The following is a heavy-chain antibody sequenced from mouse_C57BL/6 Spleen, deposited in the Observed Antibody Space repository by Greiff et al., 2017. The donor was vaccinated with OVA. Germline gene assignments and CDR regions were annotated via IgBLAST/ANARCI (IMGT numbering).Heavy chain of an antibody. CDR1: GYAFSSSW. V-gene: IGHV1-82*01. CDR2: IYPGDGDT. D-gene: IGHD2-4*01. Sequence: QVQLQQSGPELVKPGASVKISCKASGYAFSSSWMNWVKQRPGKGLEWIGRIYPGDGDTNYNGKFKGKATLTADKSSSTAYMQLSSLTSEDSAVYFCARVDYDYDVWFAYWGQGTLVTVSA. J-gene: IGHJ3*01. CDR3: ARVDYDYDVWFAY.